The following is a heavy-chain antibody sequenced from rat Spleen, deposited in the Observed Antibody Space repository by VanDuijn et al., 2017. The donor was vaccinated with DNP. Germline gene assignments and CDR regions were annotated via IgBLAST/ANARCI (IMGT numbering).Heavy chain of an antibody. V-gene: IGHV2-72*01. J-gene: IGHJ4*01. CDR1: GFSLTSNG. Sequence: QVQLKESGPGLMQPSETLSLTCTVSGFSLTSNGVGWVRQPLGKGLVWMGTIWAGGSTNYNSAVQSRLSISRDTSKSQVFLKMNSLQPEDTGTYYCARDGSPYYSTSFVMDAWGQGASVTVSS. D-gene: IGHD1-2*01. CDR2: IWAGGST. CDR3: ARDGSPYYSTSFVMDA.